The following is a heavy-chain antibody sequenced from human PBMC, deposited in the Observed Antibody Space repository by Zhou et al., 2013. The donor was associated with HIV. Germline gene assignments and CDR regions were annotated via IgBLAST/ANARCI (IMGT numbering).Heavy chain of an antibody. J-gene: IGHJ4*02. CDR3: ARVGGASTSSWGINYYFDY. Sequence: QVQLQESGPGLVKPSETLSLTCAVSGYSISSGYYWGWIRQPPGKGLEWIGTIYRSGSTYYNPSLKSRVNISVDTSENQFSLKLSSVTAADTAVYYCARVGGASTSSWGINYYFDYWGQGTLVTVSS. V-gene: IGHV4-38-2*01. D-gene: IGHD2-2*01. CDR2: IYRSGST. CDR1: GYSISSGYY.